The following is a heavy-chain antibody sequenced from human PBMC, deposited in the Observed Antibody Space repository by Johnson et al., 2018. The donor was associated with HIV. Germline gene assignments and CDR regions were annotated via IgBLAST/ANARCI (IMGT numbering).Heavy chain of an antibody. CDR3: ARGGSSRNPAFDI. J-gene: IGHJ3*02. D-gene: IGHD1-26*01. V-gene: IGHV3-7*02. Sequence: VQLVESGGGVVQPGRSLRLSCAASGFTFSDYYMSWIRQAPGQGLEWVANVRQDGRQKYYMDSVKGRFTISRANAKNSLYLQMNSLRAEDTAVYYCARGGSSRNPAFDIWGQGTMVTVSS. CDR2: VRQDGRQK. CDR1: GFTFSDYY.